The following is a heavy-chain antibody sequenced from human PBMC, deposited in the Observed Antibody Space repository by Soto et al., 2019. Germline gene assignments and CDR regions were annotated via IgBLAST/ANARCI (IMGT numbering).Heavy chain of an antibody. CDR1: GFTFSSYA. Sequence: GESLKISCAASGFTFSSYAMSWVRQAPGKGLEWVSAISGSGGSTYYADSVKGRFTISRDNSKNTLYLQMNSLRAEDTAVYYCAKSRITMVRGFQFDYWGQGTLVTVSS. CDR2: ISGSGGST. V-gene: IGHV3-23*01. CDR3: AKSRITMVRGFQFDY. D-gene: IGHD3-10*01. J-gene: IGHJ4*02.